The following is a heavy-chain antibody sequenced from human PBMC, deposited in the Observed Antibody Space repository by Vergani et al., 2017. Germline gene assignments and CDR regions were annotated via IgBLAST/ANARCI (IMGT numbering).Heavy chain of an antibody. CDR3: ARGGGDILTGSYPYYFDY. CDR1: GFTFSSYG. J-gene: IGHJ4*02. Sequence: QVQLVESGGGVVQPGRSLRLSCAASGFTFSSYGMHWVRQAPGKGLEWVAVIWYDGSNKYYADSVKGRFTISRDKSKNTLYRQMNSLRAEDTAVSYWARGGGDILTGSYPYYFDYWGQGTLVTVSS. D-gene: IGHD3-9*01. CDR2: IWYDGSNK. V-gene: IGHV3-33*01.